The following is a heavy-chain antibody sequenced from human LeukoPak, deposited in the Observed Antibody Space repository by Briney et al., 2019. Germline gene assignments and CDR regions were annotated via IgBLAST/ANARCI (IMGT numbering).Heavy chain of an antibody. J-gene: IGHJ4*02. CDR1: GFSFSDHW. CDR3: AKWRWRQSEYED. V-gene: IGHV3-7*01. CDR2: IKHDGSGK. D-gene: IGHD5-24*01. Sequence: PGGSLRLSCGASGFSFSDHWMGWARQAPGKGLECVANIKHDGSGKEYVDSVKGRFTISRDNAKNSVYLEMSSLRAEDTAVYYCAKWRWRQSEYEDWGQGTLVTVSS.